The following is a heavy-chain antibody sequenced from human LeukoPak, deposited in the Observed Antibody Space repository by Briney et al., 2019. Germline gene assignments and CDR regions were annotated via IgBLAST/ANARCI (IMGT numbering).Heavy chain of an antibody. D-gene: IGHD3-22*01. CDR3: ASGYYYDSSGYYEKYYFDY. V-gene: IGHV4-34*01. Sequence: SETLSLTCAVYGGAFSGYYWSWIRQPPGKGLEWIGEINHSGSTNYNPSLKSRVTISVDTSKNQFSLTLSSVTAADTAVYYCASGYYYDSSGYYEKYYFDYWGQGTLVTVSS. CDR1: GGAFSGYY. CDR2: INHSGST. J-gene: IGHJ4*02.